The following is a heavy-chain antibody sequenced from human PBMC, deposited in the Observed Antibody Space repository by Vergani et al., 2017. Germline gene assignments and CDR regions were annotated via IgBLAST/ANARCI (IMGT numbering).Heavy chain of an antibody. Sequence: EVQLVQSGAEVKKPGAAVKISCKCSGYIFTSYWIGWVRQLPGKGLEWMGIIYPGDSDTRYSPSFQGQVTISADKSISTAYLQWSSLKASDTAMYYCARAPGDYDSNWFDPWGQGTLVTVSS. CDR1: GYIFTSYW. V-gene: IGHV5-51*01. J-gene: IGHJ5*02. CDR2: IYPGDSDT. D-gene: IGHD4-17*01. CDR3: ARAPGDYDSNWFDP.